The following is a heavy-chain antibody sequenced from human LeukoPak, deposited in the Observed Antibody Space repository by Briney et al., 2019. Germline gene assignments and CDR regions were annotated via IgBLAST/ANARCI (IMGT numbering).Heavy chain of an antibody. CDR1: GYTFTSYD. CDR2: MNPNSGNT. D-gene: IGHD5-12*01. J-gene: IGHJ5*02. Sequence: ASVKVSCKASGYTFTSYDINWVRRATGQGLEWMGWMNPNSGNTGYAQKFQGRVTMTRNTSISTAYMELSSLRSEDTAVFYCARGQGIVATTWFDPWGQGTLVTVSS. V-gene: IGHV1-8*01. CDR3: ARGQGIVATTWFDP.